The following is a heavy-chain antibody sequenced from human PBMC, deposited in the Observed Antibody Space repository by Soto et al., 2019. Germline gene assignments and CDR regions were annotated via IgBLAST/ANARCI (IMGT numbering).Heavy chain of an antibody. V-gene: IGHV1-18*01. CDR1: GYTFTSYG. J-gene: IGHJ4*02. Sequence: ASVKVSCKASGYTFTSYGISWVRQAPGQGLEWMGWISAYNGNTNYAQKLQGRVTMTTDTSTSTAYMELRSLRSDDTAVYYCAAYGSGSYYNILVYWGQGTLVTVSS. D-gene: IGHD3-10*01. CDR2: ISAYNGNT. CDR3: AAYGSGSYYNILVY.